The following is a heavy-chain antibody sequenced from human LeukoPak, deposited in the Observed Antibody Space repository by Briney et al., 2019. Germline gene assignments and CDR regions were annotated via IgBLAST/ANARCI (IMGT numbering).Heavy chain of an antibody. Sequence: PGGSLRLSCAASGFTFSSYWMSWVRQAPGKGLEWVANIKQDGSEKYYVDSVKGRFTISRDNPKNSLYLQMNSLRAEDTAVYYCASYSSSHKRGHDYWGQGTLVTVSS. CDR3: ASYSSSHKRGHDY. CDR2: IKQDGSEK. CDR1: GFTFSSYW. V-gene: IGHV3-7*01. J-gene: IGHJ4*02. D-gene: IGHD6-13*01.